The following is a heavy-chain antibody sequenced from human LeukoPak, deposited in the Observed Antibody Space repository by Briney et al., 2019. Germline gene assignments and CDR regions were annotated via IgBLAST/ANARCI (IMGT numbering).Heavy chain of an antibody. CDR1: GGSISSYY. Sequence: SETLPLTCTVSGGSISSYYWSWIRQPAGKGLEWIGRIHTSGSTNYNPSLKSRLTMSVDTSKNQFSLKLSSVTAADTAVYYCARAYYYGSGSYGLDYWGQGTLVTVSS. CDR3: ARAYYYGSGSYGLDY. CDR2: IHTSGST. D-gene: IGHD3-10*01. J-gene: IGHJ4*02. V-gene: IGHV4-4*07.